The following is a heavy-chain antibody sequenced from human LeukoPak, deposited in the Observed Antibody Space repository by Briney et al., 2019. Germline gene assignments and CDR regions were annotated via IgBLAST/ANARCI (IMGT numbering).Heavy chain of an antibody. Sequence: PGGSLRLSCAASGFTFSSYDMHWVRQATGKGLEWVSAIDTAGDTYYPGSVKGRFTISRENAKNSLYLQMNSLRAGDTAVYYCARVLAVRSGGYDAFDIWGQGTMVTVSS. CDR2: IDTAGDT. CDR3: ARVLAVRSGGYDAFDI. CDR1: GFTFSSYD. J-gene: IGHJ3*02. D-gene: IGHD6-25*01. V-gene: IGHV3-13*01.